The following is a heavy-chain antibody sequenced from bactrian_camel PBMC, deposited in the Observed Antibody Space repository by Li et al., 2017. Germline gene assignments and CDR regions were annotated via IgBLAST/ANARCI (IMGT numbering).Heavy chain of an antibody. CDR2: ISSSGGST. V-gene: IGHV3S40*01. D-gene: IGHD2*01. CDR3: ATLWSEPPASFGY. Sequence: VQLVESGGTLVQPGESLRLSCAASGFTFSTYAMSWVRQAPGKGLEWVSLISSSGGSTLYADSVKGRFTISRDNAKNTLYLEMNSLKSEDTALYFCATLWSEPPASFGYWGQGTQVTVS. J-gene: IGHJ6*01. CDR1: GFTFSTYA.